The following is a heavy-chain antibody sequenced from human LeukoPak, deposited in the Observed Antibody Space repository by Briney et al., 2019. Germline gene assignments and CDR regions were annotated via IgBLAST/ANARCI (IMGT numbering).Heavy chain of an antibody. CDR2: IYPDDSQT. D-gene: IGHD5-24*01. CDR1: GYSFSNYW. J-gene: IGHJ4*02. CDR3: ARHRDGYNYVPYFDY. Sequence: THGESLKISCKGSGYSFSNYWIGWVRQMPGKGLEWMGIIYPDDSQTRYNPSFQGQVTISAAKSIRTAYLQWSSLKASDSAMYYCARHRDGYNYVPYFDYWGQGTLVTVSS. V-gene: IGHV5-51*01.